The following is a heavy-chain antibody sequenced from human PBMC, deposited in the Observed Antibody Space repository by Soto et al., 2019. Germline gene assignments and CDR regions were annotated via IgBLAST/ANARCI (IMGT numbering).Heavy chain of an antibody. Sequence: GASVKVSCKASGGTFSSYAISWVRQAPGQGLEWMGGIIPIFGTANYAQKFQGRVTITADESTSTAYMELSSLRSEDTAVYYCARDGDYYDSSGYYLYYFDYWGQGTLVTVSS. J-gene: IGHJ4*02. V-gene: IGHV1-69*13. D-gene: IGHD3-22*01. CDR1: GGTFSSYA. CDR3: ARDGDYYDSSGYYLYYFDY. CDR2: IIPIFGTA.